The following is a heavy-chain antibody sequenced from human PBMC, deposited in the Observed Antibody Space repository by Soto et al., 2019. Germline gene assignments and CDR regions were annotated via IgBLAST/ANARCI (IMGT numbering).Heavy chain of an antibody. CDR3: TRGGDWNYLSYSVH. CDR1: GYIFSNYG. V-gene: IGHV1-18*01. J-gene: IGHJ4*02. D-gene: IGHD1-7*01. CDR2: VSAYNGNS. Sequence: SSVKVSCKASGYIFSNYGISWMRQVPGQGLEWMGWVSAYNGNSNYTQKFQGRDTMTTDKSNNFVHLEMNSLRVDDTARYFCTRGGDWNYLSYSVHWGQGALVTVCS.